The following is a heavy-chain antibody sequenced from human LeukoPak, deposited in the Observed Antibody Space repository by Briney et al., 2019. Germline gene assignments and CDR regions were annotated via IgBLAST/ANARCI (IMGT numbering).Heavy chain of an antibody. CDR2: IIDNGGST. V-gene: IGHV3-23*01. CDR1: GFTFSSYA. D-gene: IGHD3-10*01. CDR3: AKDYYGSGSYYTQGHDY. Sequence: GGSLRLSCAASGFTFSSYAMTWVRQAPGKGLKWVSAIIDNGGSTYYADSVKGRFTISRDNSKNTLYLQMNSLRAEDTAVYYCAKDYYGSGSYYTQGHDYWGQGTLVTVSS. J-gene: IGHJ4*02.